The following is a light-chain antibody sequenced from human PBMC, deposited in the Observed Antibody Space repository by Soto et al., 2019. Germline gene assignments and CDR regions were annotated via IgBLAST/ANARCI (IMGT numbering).Light chain of an antibody. J-gene: IGKJ4*01. V-gene: IGKV1-33*01. Sequence: DIQMTQSPSSLSASVGDRVTITCQASQDISNYLNWYQQKPGKAPKLLIYDASNLETGVPSRFSGSGSGTDFTFTISSLQPEDIATYYCQQYENFLTFGGGTKVEIK. CDR3: QQYENFLT. CDR1: QDISNY. CDR2: DAS.